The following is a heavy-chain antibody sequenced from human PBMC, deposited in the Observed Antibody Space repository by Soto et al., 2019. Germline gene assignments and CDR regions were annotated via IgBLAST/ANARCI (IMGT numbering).Heavy chain of an antibody. CDR1: GFPFRSHA. V-gene: IGHV3-30*14. D-gene: IGHD6-13*01. CDR3: ARSSVHIAAAGRLDL. J-gene: IGHJ5*02. CDR2: ISSDGATK. Sequence: GGSLRRSCTASGFPFRSHATQWVRQAPGKGLEWVAVISSDGATKYVADSLKGRFTISRDNFESTMSLQMNNLRPEDTALYYCARSSVHIAAAGRLDLWGPGTLVTVSS.